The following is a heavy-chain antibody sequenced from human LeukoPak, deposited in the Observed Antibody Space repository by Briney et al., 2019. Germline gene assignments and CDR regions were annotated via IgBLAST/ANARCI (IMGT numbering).Heavy chain of an antibody. CDR2: ISYDGSNK. J-gene: IGHJ6*03. D-gene: IGHD6-19*01. V-gene: IGHV3-30*04. CDR1: GFTFSSYA. Sequence: GGSLRLSCAASGFTFSSYAMHWVRQAPGKGLEWVAVISYDGSNKYYADSVKGRFTISRDNSKNTLYLQMNSLRAEDTAVYYCARDGIAVAVPGLYNHYYYYMDVWGKGTTVTVSS. CDR3: ARDGIAVAVPGLYNHYYYYMDV.